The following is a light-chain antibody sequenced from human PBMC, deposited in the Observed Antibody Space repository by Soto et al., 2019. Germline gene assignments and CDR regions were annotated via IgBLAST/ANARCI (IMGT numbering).Light chain of an antibody. CDR1: SSDVGGYNY. J-gene: IGLJ2*01. CDR2: EVS. Sequence: QSALTQPPSASGSPGQSVTISCTGTSSDVGGYNYVSWYQQHPGKAPKLMIYEVSERPSGVPNLFSGSKSGNTASLTVSGLQAEDEADYYCSSYAGSNNVIFGGGTKLTVL. V-gene: IGLV2-8*01. CDR3: SSYAGSNNVI.